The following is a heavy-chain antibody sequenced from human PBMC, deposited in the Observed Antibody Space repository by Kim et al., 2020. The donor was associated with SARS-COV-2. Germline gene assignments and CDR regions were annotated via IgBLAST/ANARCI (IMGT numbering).Heavy chain of an antibody. CDR1: GFTFSSYG. CDR3: AKESMNYYDSSGSSDY. CDR2: ISYDGSNK. J-gene: IGHJ4*02. V-gene: IGHV3-30*18. Sequence: GGSLRLSCAASGFTFSSYGMHWVRQAPGKGLEWEAVISYDGSNKYYADSVKGRFTISRDNSKNTLYLQMNSLRAEDTAVYYCAKESMNYYDSSGSSDYWGQGTLVTVSS. D-gene: IGHD3-22*01.